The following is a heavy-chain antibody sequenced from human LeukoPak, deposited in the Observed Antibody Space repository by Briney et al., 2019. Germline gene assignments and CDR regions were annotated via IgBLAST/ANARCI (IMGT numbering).Heavy chain of an antibody. CDR1: GYTFTGYY. V-gene: IGHV1-2*02. J-gene: IGHJ4*02. D-gene: IGHD3-22*01. Sequence: ASVKVSCKASGYTFTGYYMHRVRQAPGQGLEWMGWINPNSGGTNYAQKFQGRVTMTRDTSISTAYMELSRLRSDDTAVYYCARGQYYYDSSGYYYREDYWGQGTLVTVSS. CDR2: INPNSGGT. CDR3: ARGQYYYDSSGYYYREDY.